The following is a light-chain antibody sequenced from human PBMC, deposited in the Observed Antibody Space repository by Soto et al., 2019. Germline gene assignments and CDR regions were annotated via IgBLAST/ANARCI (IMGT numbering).Light chain of an antibody. J-gene: IGKJ1*01. CDR2: GAS. CDR3: QQYNSWLWT. CDR1: QSVSSK. Sequence: EILVTQSPPTLSVSTGEGATLSCRASQSVSSKLAWYQQKPGQAPRLLIYGASTRATGIPARFSGSGSGTEFTLIISSLQSEDSAVYYCQQYNSWLWTFGQGTKVDIK. V-gene: IGKV3-15*01.